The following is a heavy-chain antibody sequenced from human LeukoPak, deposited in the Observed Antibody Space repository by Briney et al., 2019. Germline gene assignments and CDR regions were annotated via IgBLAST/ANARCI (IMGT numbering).Heavy chain of an antibody. CDR3: ARGPLNYDILTGYSTGELDAFDI. CDR1: GGSISSGGYY. J-gene: IGHJ3*02. D-gene: IGHD3-9*01. Sequence: SETLSLTCTVSGGSISSGGYYWSWIRQHPGKGLEWIGYIYYSGSTYYNPSLKSRVTISVDTSKNQFSLKLSSVTAADTAVYYCARGPLNYDILTGYSTGELDAFDIWGQGTMVTVSS. V-gene: IGHV4-31*03. CDR2: IYYSGST.